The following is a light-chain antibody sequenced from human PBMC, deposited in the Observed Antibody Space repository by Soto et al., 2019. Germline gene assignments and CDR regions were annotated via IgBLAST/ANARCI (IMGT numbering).Light chain of an antibody. CDR1: QSLSSTY. V-gene: IGKV3-20*01. J-gene: IGKJ4*01. Sequence: EIVLTQSPGTLSFSPRETATLFCRASQSLSSTYLAWYQQRPGQAPRLLIFGASNRATGIPDRFRGSGSGTDFTLTISRLEPGDFAVYYCQRYGSSSLSFGGGTKVDIK. CDR3: QRYGSSSLS. CDR2: GAS.